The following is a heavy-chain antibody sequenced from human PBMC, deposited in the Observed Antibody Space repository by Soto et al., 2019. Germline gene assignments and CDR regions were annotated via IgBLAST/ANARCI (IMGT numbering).Heavy chain of an antibody. CDR3: AKGRHYYDSSGYEYNWFDP. CDR1: GFTFSSYA. V-gene: IGHV3-23*01. J-gene: IGHJ5*02. CDR2: ISGSGGST. Sequence: GGSLRLSCAASGFTFSSYAMSWVRQAPGKGLEWVSAISGSGGSTYYADSVKGRFTISRDNSKNTLYLQMNSLRAEDTAVYYCAKGRHYYDSSGYEYNWFDPWGQGTLVTVSS. D-gene: IGHD3-22*01.